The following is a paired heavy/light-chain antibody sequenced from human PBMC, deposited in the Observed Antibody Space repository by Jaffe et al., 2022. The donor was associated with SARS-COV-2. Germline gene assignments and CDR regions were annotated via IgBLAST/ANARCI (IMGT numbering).Heavy chain of an antibody. Sequence: EVQLVESGGGLVKPGGSLRLSCAASGFTFTNAWMSWVRQAPGKGLEWVGRIKTKTDGGTTDYAAPVKGRFTISRDDSKTMLYLQMNGLRTEDTAVYYCLGHYDFWSGFYRTDYWGQGTLVAVSS. CDR1: GFTFTNAW. CDR2: IKTKTDGGTT. CDR3: LGHYDFWSGFYRTDY. J-gene: IGHJ4*02. V-gene: IGHV3-15*01. D-gene: IGHD3-3*01.
Light chain of an antibody. CDR3: LQYNTYPPT. J-gene: IGKJ1*01. V-gene: IGKV1-17*01. Sequence: DIQMTQSPSSLSASVGDRVTITCRSSQDIRNDLGWYQQKPGKAPKRLIYAASTLQSGVPSRFSGSGSGTDFTLTISSLQPEDFATYYCLQYNTYPPTFGQGTKVEI. CDR2: AAS. CDR1: QDIRND.